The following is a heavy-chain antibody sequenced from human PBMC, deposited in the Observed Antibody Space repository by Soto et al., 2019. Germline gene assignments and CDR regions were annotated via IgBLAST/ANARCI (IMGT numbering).Heavy chain of an antibody. V-gene: IGHV3-23*01. CDR1: GFVFSSYA. D-gene: IGHD6-19*01. CDR2: ISGSGTTA. CDR3: AKTTDGWFSAFEI. J-gene: IGHJ3*02. Sequence: GGSLRLSCAASGFVFSSYAMSWVRQAPGKGLEWVSAISGSGTTAYYADYVKGRFIFSRDNPKNTMYLQMNSLRAEDTAVYFCAKTTDGWFSAFEIWGQGTVVTVS.